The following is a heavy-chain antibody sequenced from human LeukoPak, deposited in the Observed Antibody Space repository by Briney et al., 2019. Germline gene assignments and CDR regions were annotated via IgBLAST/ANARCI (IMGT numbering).Heavy chain of an antibody. J-gene: IGHJ5*02. V-gene: IGHV4-61*08. CDR2: IYYGGST. CDR1: GGSISSGDYY. D-gene: IGHD3-10*01. Sequence: PSQTLSLTCTVSGGSISSGDYYWSWIRQPPGKGLEWIGYIYYGGSTNYNPSLKSRVTISVDTSKNQFSLKLSSVTAADTAVYYCAKESGGGSGTYRGQNWFDPWGQGTLVTVSS. CDR3: AKESGGGSGTYRGQNWFDP.